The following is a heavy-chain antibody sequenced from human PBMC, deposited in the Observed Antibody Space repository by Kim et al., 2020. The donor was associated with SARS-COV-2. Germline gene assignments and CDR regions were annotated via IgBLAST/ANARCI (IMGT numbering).Heavy chain of an antibody. CDR2: ISYDGSNK. Sequence: GGSLRLSCAASGFTFSSYGMHWVRQAPGKGLEWVAVISYDGSNKYYADSVKGRFTISRDNSKNTLYLQMNSLRAEDTAVYYCAKLSGGSAFDIWGQGTMVTVSS. CDR3: AKLSGGSAFDI. CDR1: GFTFSSYG. V-gene: IGHV3-30*18. D-gene: IGHD3-10*01. J-gene: IGHJ3*02.